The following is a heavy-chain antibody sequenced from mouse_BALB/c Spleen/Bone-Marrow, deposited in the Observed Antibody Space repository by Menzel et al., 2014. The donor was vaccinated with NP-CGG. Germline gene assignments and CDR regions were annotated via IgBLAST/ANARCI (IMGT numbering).Heavy chain of an antibody. Sequence: VQRVESGDELVKPGASVKLSCMASGFTFTSYWIHWVKQRPGQGPEWIGEINPSNGRTNNNEKFKSKATLTEDKSSSTAYMQLSSLTSEDSAVYYCARDGNYRYAMDYWGQGTSVTVSS. V-gene: IGHV1S81*02. CDR2: INPSNGRT. CDR1: GFTFTSYW. D-gene: IGHD2-1*01. J-gene: IGHJ4*01. CDR3: ARDGNYRYAMDY.